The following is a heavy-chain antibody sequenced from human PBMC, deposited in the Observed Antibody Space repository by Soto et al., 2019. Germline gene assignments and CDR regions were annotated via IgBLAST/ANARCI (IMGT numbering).Heavy chain of an antibody. J-gene: IGHJ4*02. CDR2: MSHIGSV. CDR3: ARSLGWYAIDY. V-gene: IGHV4-4*02. Sequence: QVLLQESGPGLVQPSGTLSLSCGVSGVSIGSHYYWGRIRQPPGKGLEWLGDMSHIGSVNYNPSLKSRVTISMDKSQNQFSLKLDSVTAADTAVYYCARSLGWYAIDYWGQGTLVIVSS. D-gene: IGHD6-19*01. CDR1: GVSIGSHYY.